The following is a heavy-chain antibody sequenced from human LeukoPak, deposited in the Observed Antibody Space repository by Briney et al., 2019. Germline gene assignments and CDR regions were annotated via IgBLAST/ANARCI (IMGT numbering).Heavy chain of an antibody. Sequence: SETLSPTCTVSGGSISSSSYYWGWIRQPPGKGLEWIGSIYYSGSTYYNPSLKSRVTISVDTSKNQFSLKLSSVTAADTAVYYCASLQPDAFDIWGQGTMVTVSS. CDR3: ASLQPDAFDI. V-gene: IGHV4-39*01. CDR1: GGSISSSSYY. J-gene: IGHJ3*02. CDR2: IYYSGST. D-gene: IGHD1-1*01.